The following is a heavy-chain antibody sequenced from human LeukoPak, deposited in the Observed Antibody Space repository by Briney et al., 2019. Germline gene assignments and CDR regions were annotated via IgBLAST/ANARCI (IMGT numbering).Heavy chain of an antibody. Sequence: GGSLTLSCSASGFTFSGSAMLWVRQAWGKGLVWVGRVRSKANNYATAYATSVKGRFTISRDDSKNTAYLQMNSRKTEDTPVYYCTRRERGYSYGTNLYYYGMDVWGQGTTVTVSS. D-gene: IGHD5-18*01. CDR2: VRSKANNYAT. CDR1: GFTFSGSA. CDR3: TRRERGYSYGTNLYYYGMDV. V-gene: IGHV3-73*01. J-gene: IGHJ6*02.